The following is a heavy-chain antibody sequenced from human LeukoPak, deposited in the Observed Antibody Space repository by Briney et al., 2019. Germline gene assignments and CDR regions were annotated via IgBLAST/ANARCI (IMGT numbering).Heavy chain of an antibody. CDR3: GRGWPGYTSPLDY. V-gene: IGHV3-7*01. D-gene: IGHD5-12*01. J-gene: IGHJ4*02. Sequence: TGGSLRLSCAASGFTFSHHWMNWVRQAPGEGLKWVATINQDGSEKHYVDSVEGRFIISRDNAKNSLFLQMNSLRAEDTAVYYCGRGWPGYTSPLDYWGQGILVAVSS. CDR1: GFTFSHHW. CDR2: INQDGSEK.